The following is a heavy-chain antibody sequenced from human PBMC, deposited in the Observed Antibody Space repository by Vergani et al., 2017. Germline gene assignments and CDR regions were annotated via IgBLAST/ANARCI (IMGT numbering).Heavy chain of an antibody. CDR1: GGTFSSYA. D-gene: IGHD2-2*01. CDR3: ARRYCSSTSCTHGGFDY. Sequence: QVQLVQSGAEMKKPGSSVKVSCKASGGTFSSYAISWVRQAPGQGLEWMGGIIPIFGTANYAQKFQGRVTITADESTSTAYMELSSLRSEDTAVYYFARRYCSSTSCTHGGFDYWGQGTLVTVSS. J-gene: IGHJ4*02. CDR2: IIPIFGTA. V-gene: IGHV1-69*01.